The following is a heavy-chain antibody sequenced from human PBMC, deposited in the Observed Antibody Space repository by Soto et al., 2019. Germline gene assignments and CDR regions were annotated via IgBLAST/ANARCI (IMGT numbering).Heavy chain of an antibody. Sequence: TVSGGSISSSNNYWGWIRQPPGKGLEWIGSIYYSGHTYYNPSLKSRVTMSVDTSKNQFSLKLSSVTAADTAVYYCARPGADFWSGYYYYDGMDFWGQGTTVTVSS. J-gene: IGHJ6*02. D-gene: IGHD3-3*01. V-gene: IGHV4-39*01. CDR3: ARPGADFWSGYYYYDGMDF. CDR2: IYYSGHT. CDR1: GGSISSSNNY.